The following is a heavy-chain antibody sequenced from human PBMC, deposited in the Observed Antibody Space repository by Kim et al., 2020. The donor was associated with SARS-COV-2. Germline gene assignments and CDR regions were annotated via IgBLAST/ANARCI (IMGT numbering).Heavy chain of an antibody. CDR3: AKSESSWYDAVDI. D-gene: IGHD6-13*01. Sequence: YADSVKGRFTISRDNYKNTLYLQMNSLRAEDTAVYYCAKSESSWYDAVDIWGQGTMVNVSS. J-gene: IGHJ3*02. V-gene: IGHV3-23*01.